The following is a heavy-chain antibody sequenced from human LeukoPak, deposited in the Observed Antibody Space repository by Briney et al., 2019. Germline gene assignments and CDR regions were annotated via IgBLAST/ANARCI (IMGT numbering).Heavy chain of an antibody. J-gene: IGHJ4*02. V-gene: IGHV3-23*01. D-gene: IGHD3-16*02. CDR2: ITDSGGST. CDR1: GFTFSSYA. CDR3: AKDTSARRGSLNG. Sequence: PGGSLRLSCTASGFTFSSYAMSWVRQAPGKGLEWVSAITDSGGSTSYADSVRGRFTISRDNSKNTLYLQMNSLRAEDTALYYCAKDTSARRGSLNGWGQGTLVTVSS.